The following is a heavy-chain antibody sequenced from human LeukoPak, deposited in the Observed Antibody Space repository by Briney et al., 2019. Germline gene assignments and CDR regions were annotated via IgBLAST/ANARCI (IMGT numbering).Heavy chain of an antibody. CDR3: AKDEDIVVVVAATTFDY. CDR1: GFTFSSYA. D-gene: IGHD2-15*01. Sequence: PGGSLRLSCAASGFTFSSYAMSWVRQAPGKGLEWVSAISGSGGSTYYADSVKGRFTISRDNSKNTLYLQMNSLRAEDTAVYYCAKDEDIVVVVAATTFDYWGQGTLVTVSS. V-gene: IGHV3-23*01. CDR2: ISGSGGST. J-gene: IGHJ4*02.